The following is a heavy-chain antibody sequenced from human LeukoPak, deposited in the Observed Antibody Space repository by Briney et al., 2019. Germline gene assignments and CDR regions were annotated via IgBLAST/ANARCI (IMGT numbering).Heavy chain of an antibody. CDR3: AKDFRDHDAFDI. V-gene: IGHV3-23*01. J-gene: IGHJ3*02. Sequence: GGSLRLSCAASGFTVSSNYMSWVRQAPGKGLEWVSAISGSGGSTYYADSVKGRFTISRDNSKNTLYLQMNSLRAEDTAVYYCAKDFRDHDAFDIWGQGTMVTVSS. CDR1: GFTVSSNY. D-gene: IGHD2-21*02. CDR2: ISGSGGST.